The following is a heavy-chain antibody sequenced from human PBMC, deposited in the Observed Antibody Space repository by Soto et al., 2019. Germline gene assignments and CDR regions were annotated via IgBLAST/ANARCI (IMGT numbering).Heavy chain of an antibody. CDR2: FIPIFGSA. Sequence: QVQLVQSGAEVKKPGSSVRVSCKSSGGTFNNYAINWVRQAPGQGLEWMGGFIPIFGSANYAQKFQGGVTLSADHSTSTSYMGLSSLRSEDTAVYYCARADYLSTRNSGEFHYYGMDGWGQGPTVTVSS. J-gene: IGHJ6*02. D-gene: IGHD1-26*01. CDR3: ARADYLSTRNSGEFHYYGMDG. CDR1: GGTFNNYA. V-gene: IGHV1-69*01.